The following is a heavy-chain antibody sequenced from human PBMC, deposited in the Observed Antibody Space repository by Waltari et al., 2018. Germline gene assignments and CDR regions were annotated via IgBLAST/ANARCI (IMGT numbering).Heavy chain of an antibody. CDR1: GGTFSSYT. Sequence: QVQLVQSGAEVKKPGSSVKVSCKASGGTFSSYTISWVRQAPGQGLEWMGRIIPILGIANYAQKFQGRVTITADNSKNTLYLQMNSLRAEDTAVYYCANGELRFLEWLLYPAEDYWGQGTLVTVSS. CDR2: IIPILGIA. CDR3: ANGELRFLEWLLYPAEDY. V-gene: IGHV1-69*02. D-gene: IGHD3-3*01. J-gene: IGHJ4*02.